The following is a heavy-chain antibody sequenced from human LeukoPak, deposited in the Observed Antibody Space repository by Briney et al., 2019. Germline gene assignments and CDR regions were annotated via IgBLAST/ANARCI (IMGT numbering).Heavy chain of an antibody. V-gene: IGHV3-23*01. CDR2: ISGSGGST. Sequence: PGGSLRLSCAASGFTFSSYAMGWVRQAPGKGLEWVSAISGSGGSTYYADSVRGRFTISRDNSKNTLYLQMNSLRAEDTAVYYCATQQLVRVYWGQGTLVTVSS. D-gene: IGHD6-13*01. CDR1: GFTFSSYA. CDR3: ATQQLVRVY. J-gene: IGHJ4*02.